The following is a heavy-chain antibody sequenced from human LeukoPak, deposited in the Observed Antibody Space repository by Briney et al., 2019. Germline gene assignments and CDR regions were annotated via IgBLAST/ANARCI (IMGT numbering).Heavy chain of an antibody. CDR2: INAGNGNT. V-gene: IGHV1-3*01. J-gene: IGHJ4*02. Sequence: GASVKVSCKASGGTFSSYAISWVRQAPGQRLEWMGWINAGNGNTRYSQKFQGRVTMTRDTSTNTVYMELSSLRSEDTAVYYCARGVVINTLEYYFDYWGQGTLVTVSS. D-gene: IGHD3-22*01. CDR3: ARGVVINTLEYYFDY. CDR1: GGTFSSYA.